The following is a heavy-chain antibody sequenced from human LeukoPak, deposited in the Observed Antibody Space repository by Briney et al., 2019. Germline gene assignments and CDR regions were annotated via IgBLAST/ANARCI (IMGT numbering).Heavy chain of an antibody. CDR1: GYTFTSYG. CDR3: ARAPPTYYYDSSGSGHYFDY. D-gene: IGHD3-22*01. V-gene: IGHV1-18*03. CDR2: ISAYNGNT. J-gene: IGHJ4*02. Sequence: GASVKVSCKASGYTFTSYGISWVRQAPGQGLEWMGWISAYNGNTNYAQKLQGRVTMTTDTSTSTAYMELRSLRSEDMAVYYCARAPPTYYYDSSGSGHYFDYWGQGTLVTVSS.